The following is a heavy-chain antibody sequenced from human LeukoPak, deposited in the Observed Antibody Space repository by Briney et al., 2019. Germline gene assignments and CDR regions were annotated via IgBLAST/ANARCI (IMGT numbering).Heavy chain of an antibody. CDR2: ISYDGSNK. V-gene: IGHV3-30*04. J-gene: IGHJ4*02. Sequence: GRSLRLSCAASGFTFSSYAMHWVRQAPGKGLEWVAVISYDGSNKYYADSVKGRFTISRNNSKNTLYLQMNGLRAEDTAVYYCARGTDILTGPDYWGQGTLVTVSS. CDR3: ARGTDILTGPDY. CDR1: GFTFSSYA. D-gene: IGHD3-9*01.